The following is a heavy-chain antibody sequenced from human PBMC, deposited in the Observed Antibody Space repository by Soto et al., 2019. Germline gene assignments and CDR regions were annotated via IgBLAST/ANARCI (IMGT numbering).Heavy chain of an antibody. Sequence: GGSLRLSCEASGFSVSSNYMSWVRQAPGKGLEWVAVIYSSGTIYYADSVKGRFTISRDSPKNTLYLQMTSLRGEDTAVYYCAKFFVETGGSSGWPWSFHFWGQGTLVTVSS. J-gene: IGHJ4*02. CDR2: IYSSGTI. CDR1: GFSVSSNY. V-gene: IGHV3-53*01. CDR3: AKFFVETGGSSGWPWSFHF. D-gene: IGHD6-25*01.